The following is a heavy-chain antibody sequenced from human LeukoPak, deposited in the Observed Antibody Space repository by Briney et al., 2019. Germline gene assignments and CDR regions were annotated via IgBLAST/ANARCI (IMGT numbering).Heavy chain of an antibody. D-gene: IGHD2-2*01. CDR3: ARGGCISCYPGYYYYGMDV. CDR2: IYSGGST. V-gene: IGHV3-53*01. Sequence: GGSLRLSCAASGFTVSSNYMSWVRQAPGKGLEWVSVIYSGGSTYYADSVKGPFTISRDNSKNTLYLQMNSLRAEDTAVYYCARGGCISCYPGYYYYGMDVWGQGTTVTVSS. CDR1: GFTVSSNY. J-gene: IGHJ6*02.